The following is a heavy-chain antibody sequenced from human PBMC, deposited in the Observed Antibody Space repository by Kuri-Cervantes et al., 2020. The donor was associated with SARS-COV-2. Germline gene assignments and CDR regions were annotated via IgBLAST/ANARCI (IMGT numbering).Heavy chain of an antibody. CDR3: ATVRVTIFGVVIIGGWFDP. CDR2: FDPEDGET. J-gene: IGHJ5*02. D-gene: IGHD3-3*01. Sequence: ASVKVSCKVSGYTLTDLSMHWVRQAPGKGLEWMGGFDPEDGETIYAQKFQGRVTMTEDTSTDTAYMELSSLRSEDTAVYCCATVRVTIFGVVIIGGWFDPWGQGTLVTVSS. V-gene: IGHV1-24*01. CDR1: GYTLTDLS.